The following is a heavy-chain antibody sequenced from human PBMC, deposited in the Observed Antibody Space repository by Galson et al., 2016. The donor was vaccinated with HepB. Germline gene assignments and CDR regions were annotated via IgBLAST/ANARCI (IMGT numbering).Heavy chain of an antibody. J-gene: IGHJ4*02. CDR1: GFTFSSYS. CDR2: ISSSSSYI. D-gene: IGHD2-15*01. Sequence: LRLSCAASGFTFSSYSMNWVRQAPGKGLEWVSSISSSSSYIYYADSVKGRFTISRDNAKNSLYLQMNSLRAEDTAVYYCARIVVVVAATYDYWGQGTLVTVSS. CDR3: ARIVVVVAATYDY. V-gene: IGHV3-21*01.